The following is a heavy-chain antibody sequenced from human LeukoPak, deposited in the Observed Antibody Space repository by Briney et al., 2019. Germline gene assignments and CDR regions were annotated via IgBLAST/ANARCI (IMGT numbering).Heavy chain of an antibody. D-gene: IGHD6-13*01. Sequence: PSQTLSLTCTVSGGSISSGDYYWSWIRQPPGKGLEWIGYIYYSGSTNYNPSLKSRVTISVDTSKNQFSLKLSSVTAADTAVYYCAREIAAAGPTTTWGQGTLVTVSS. V-gene: IGHV4-61*08. CDR3: AREIAAAGPTTT. CDR1: GGSISSGDYY. CDR2: IYYSGST. J-gene: IGHJ5*02.